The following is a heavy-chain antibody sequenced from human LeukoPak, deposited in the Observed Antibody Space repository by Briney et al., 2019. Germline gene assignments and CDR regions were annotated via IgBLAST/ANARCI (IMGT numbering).Heavy chain of an antibody. J-gene: IGHJ4*02. Sequence: GGSLRLSCAASGFTFSSYGMHWVRQAPGKGLEWVAVISYDGSNKYYADSVKGRFTISRDNSKNTLYLQMNSLRAEDTAVYYCAKEEGSSSLEYYFDYWGQGTLVTVSP. CDR1: GFTFSSYG. D-gene: IGHD6-6*01. V-gene: IGHV3-30*18. CDR2: ISYDGSNK. CDR3: AKEEGSSSLEYYFDY.